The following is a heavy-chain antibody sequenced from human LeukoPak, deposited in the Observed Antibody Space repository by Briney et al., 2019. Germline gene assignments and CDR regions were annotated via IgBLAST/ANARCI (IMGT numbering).Heavy chain of an antibody. CDR2: ISGSGVST. Sequence: GGSLRLSCAASGFTFSSYEMNWVRQAPGKGLQWVSAISGSGVSTYYTDSVKGRFTISRDNSKSTLFLHMNSLTAEDTAVYYCVKDYTSGRYDAFDIWGQGTMVTVSS. V-gene: IGHV3-23*01. CDR1: GFTFSSYE. D-gene: IGHD6-19*01. CDR3: VKDYTSGRYDAFDI. J-gene: IGHJ3*02.